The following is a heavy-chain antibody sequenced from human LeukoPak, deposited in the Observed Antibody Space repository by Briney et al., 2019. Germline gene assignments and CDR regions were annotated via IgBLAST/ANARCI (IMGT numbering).Heavy chain of an antibody. CDR1: GFTFSDYY. Sequence: PVGSLRLSCAASGFTFSDYYMSWIRQAPGKGLEWVSYISSSGSTIYYADSVKGRFTVSRDNAKNSLYLQMNSLRAEDTAVYYCARSEGIAAWFDPWGQGTLVTVSS. V-gene: IGHV3-11*04. D-gene: IGHD6-25*01. J-gene: IGHJ5*02. CDR2: ISSSGSTI. CDR3: ARSEGIAAWFDP.